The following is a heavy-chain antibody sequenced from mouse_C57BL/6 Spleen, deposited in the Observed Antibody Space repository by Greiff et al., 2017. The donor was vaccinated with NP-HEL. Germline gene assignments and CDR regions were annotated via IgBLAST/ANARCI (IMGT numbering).Heavy chain of an antibody. D-gene: IGHD2-3*01. CDR2: INPSNGGT. CDR1: GYTFTSYW. V-gene: IGHV1-53*01. J-gene: IGHJ4*01. CDR3: ARDDGYYLYYAMDY. Sequence: QVHVKQPGTELVKPGASVKLSCKASGYTFTSYWMHWVKQRPGQGLEWIGNINPSNGGTNYNEKFKSKATLTVDKSSSTADMQLSSLTSEDAAVYYCARDDGYYLYYAMDYWGQGTSVTVSS.